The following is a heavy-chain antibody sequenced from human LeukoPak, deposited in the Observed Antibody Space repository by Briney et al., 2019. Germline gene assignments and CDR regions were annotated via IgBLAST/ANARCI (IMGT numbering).Heavy chain of an antibody. J-gene: IGHJ5*02. V-gene: IGHV4-59*08. CDR1: GGSISNYY. Sequence: SETLSLTCAVSGGSISNYYWTWIRQPPGKGLEWIGYIFYRGPTNYNPSLKSRLSISVDASKNQFSLKLSSVTATDTAVYYCARRRAGRDWFDPWGQGTLVTVSS. CDR2: IFYRGPT. D-gene: IGHD6-19*01. CDR3: ARRRAGRDWFDP.